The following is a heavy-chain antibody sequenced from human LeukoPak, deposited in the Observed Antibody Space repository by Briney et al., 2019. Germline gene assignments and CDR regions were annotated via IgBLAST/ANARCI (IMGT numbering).Heavy chain of an antibody. V-gene: IGHV3-21*01. Sequence: GGSLRLSCAASGFTFSSYSMNWVRQAPGKGLEWVSSISSSSSYIYYADSVKGRFTISRDNAKNSLYLQMNSLRAEDTAVYYCARGVVVPAAQAVADKKFYYYGMDVWGKGTTVTVSS. D-gene: IGHD2-2*01. CDR2: ISSSSSYI. J-gene: IGHJ6*04. CDR3: ARGVVVPAAQAVADKKFYYYGMDV. CDR1: GFTFSSYS.